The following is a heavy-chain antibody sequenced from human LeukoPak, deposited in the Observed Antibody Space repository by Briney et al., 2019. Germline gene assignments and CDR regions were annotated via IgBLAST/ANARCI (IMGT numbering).Heavy chain of an antibody. CDR1: GFTSIAYA. CDR2: ISGGGVTT. V-gene: IGHV3-23*01. J-gene: IGHJ6*02. D-gene: IGHD3-16*01. Sequence: GGYLRLSCVGSGFTSIAYALTWARQAPGKGLEWVSGISGGGVTTYYADSVKGRFTISRDNSKNTLYLQMNSLRADDTAIYYCARNQQLGGHSYYYYGMDVWGQGTTVTVSS. CDR3: ARNQQLGGHSYYYYGMDV.